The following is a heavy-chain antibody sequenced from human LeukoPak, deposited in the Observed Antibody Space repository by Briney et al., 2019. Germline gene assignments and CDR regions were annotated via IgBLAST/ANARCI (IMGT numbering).Heavy chain of an antibody. J-gene: IGHJ4*02. Sequence: GGSLRLSCAASGFTFSTSTLSWFRQAPGKGLEWVSSINGRSNKIYHADSVKGRFTISRDNAKNPLYLQMDSLRAEDTAVYYCAKEGTASKPSDLDYWGQGTLVTVSS. CDR2: INGRSNKI. V-gene: IGHV3-21*01. CDR1: GFTFSTST. CDR3: AKEGTASKPSDLDY. D-gene: IGHD1/OR15-1a*01.